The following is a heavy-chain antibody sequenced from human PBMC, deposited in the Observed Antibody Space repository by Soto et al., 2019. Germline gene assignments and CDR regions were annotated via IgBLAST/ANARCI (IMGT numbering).Heavy chain of an antibody. V-gene: IGHV3-30-3*01. CDR1: GFTFSSYA. CDR3: ARDLGASGTYYNPLYY. D-gene: IGHD3-10*01. CDR2: ISHDGSNK. J-gene: IGHJ4*02. Sequence: GGSLRLSCAASGFTFSSYAMHWVRQAPGKGLEWVAVISHDGSNKYYADSVKGRLTISRDNSKNTLYLQMNSLRAEDTAVYYCARDLGASGTYYNPLYYGDQGTQVTVSS.